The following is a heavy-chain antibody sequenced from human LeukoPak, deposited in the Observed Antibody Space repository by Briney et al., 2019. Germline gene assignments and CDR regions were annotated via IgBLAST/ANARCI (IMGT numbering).Heavy chain of an antibody. CDR2: ISDDGSNQ. Sequence: GGSLRLSCAASGFRFSHYAMHWVRQAPGKGLEWVAIISDDGSNQFYADSVKGRFIISRDNSKNTLYQQMNSLRREDTALYYCARDALDGPNSVGFDYWGQGTLVTVS. CDR3: ARDALDGPNSVGFDY. J-gene: IGHJ4*02. CDR1: GFRFSHYA. D-gene: IGHD4-23*01. V-gene: IGHV3-30*04.